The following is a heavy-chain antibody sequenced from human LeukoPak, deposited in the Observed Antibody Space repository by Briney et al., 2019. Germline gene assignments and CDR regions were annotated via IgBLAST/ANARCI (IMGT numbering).Heavy chain of an antibody. J-gene: IGHJ6*02. CDR2: IYSGGST. CDR3: ARERYSSGWYLTYYYYYGMDV. Sequence: GGSLRLSCAASGFTVSSNYMSWVRQAPGKGLEWVSVIYSGGSTYYADSVKGRFTISRDNSKNTLYLQMNSLRAEDTAVYYCARERYSSGWYLTYYYYYGMDVWGQGTTVTVSS. V-gene: IGHV3-66*01. D-gene: IGHD6-19*01. CDR1: GFTVSSNY.